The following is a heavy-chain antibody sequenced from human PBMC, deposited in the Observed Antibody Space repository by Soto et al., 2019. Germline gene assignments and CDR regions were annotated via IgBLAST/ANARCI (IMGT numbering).Heavy chain of an antibody. D-gene: IGHD6-13*01. V-gene: IGHV6-1*01. CDR1: GDSVSSNSAA. CDR2: TYYRSKWYN. J-gene: IGHJ5*02. CDR3: AREGYPAAGTKNNWFDP. Sequence: PSQTLSLTCVISGDSVSSNSAAWNWIRQSPSRGLEWLGRTYYRSKWYNDYAVSVKSRITINPDTSKNQFSLQLNSVTPEDTAVYYCAREGYPAAGTKNNWFDPWGQGTLVTVSS.